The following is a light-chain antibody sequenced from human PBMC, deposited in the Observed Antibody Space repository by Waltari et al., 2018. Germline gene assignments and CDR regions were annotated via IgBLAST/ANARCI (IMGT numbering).Light chain of an antibody. V-gene: IGLV1-40*01. J-gene: IGLJ2*01. CDR1: SSNIGAGYD. Sequence: QSVLTQPPSVSGAPGQRITISCTGTSSNIGAGYDVHWYLQLPGTAPKLLILGNNNRPSGVPDRFSASKSDTSASLAITGLQAEGEADYYCQSYDSSLSGVLFGGGTKLTVL. CDR3: QSYDSSLSGVL. CDR2: GNN.